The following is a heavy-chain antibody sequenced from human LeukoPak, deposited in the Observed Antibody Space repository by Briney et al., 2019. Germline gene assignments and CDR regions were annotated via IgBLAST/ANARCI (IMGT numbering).Heavy chain of an antibody. CDR1: GYTFTSYD. D-gene: IGHD3-3*01. CDR2: MNPNSGNT. Sequence: ASVKVSCKASGYTFTSYDINWVRQATGQGLEWMGWMNPNSGNTGYAQKFQGRVTMTRNTSISTAYMELSSLRSEDTAVYYCARGGITIFGVVSNYYYYYMDVWGKGTTVTVSS. V-gene: IGHV1-8*01. CDR3: ARGGITIFGVVSNYYYYYMDV. J-gene: IGHJ6*03.